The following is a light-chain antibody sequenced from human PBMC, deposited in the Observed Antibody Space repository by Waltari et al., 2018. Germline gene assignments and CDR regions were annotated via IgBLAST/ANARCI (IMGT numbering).Light chain of an antibody. CDR1: RSDVGLYNR. CDR3: ASHSNTTAVV. J-gene: IGLJ2*01. Sequence: QSALAQPPSVSGSPGQSVTISCTGTRSDVGLYNRVSWYQQPPGTAPKVMFSEVTNRPSGVPDRFSGAKFAKPASLTISGLQPEDEAHYFCASHSNTTAVVFGGGTKVTVL. CDR2: EVT. V-gene: IGLV2-18*02.